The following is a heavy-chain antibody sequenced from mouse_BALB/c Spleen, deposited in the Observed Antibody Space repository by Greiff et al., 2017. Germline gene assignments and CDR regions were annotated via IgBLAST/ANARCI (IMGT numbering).Heavy chain of an antibody. Sequence: DVKLVESGGGLVKPGGSLKLSCAASGFTFSDYYMYWVRQTPEKRLEWVATISDGGSYTYYPDSVKGRFTISRDNAKNNLYLQMSSLKSEDTAMYYCARAGGRDYFDYWGQGTTLTVSS. CDR1: GFTFSDYY. D-gene: IGHD3-3*01. J-gene: IGHJ2*01. V-gene: IGHV5-4*02. CDR2: ISDGGSYT. CDR3: ARAGGRDYFDY.